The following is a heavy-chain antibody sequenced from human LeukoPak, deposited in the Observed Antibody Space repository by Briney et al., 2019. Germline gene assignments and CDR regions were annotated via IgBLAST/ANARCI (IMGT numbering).Heavy chain of an antibody. CDR1: GASISSSTYY. V-gene: IGHV4-39*07. Sequence: SETLSLTCTVSGASISSSTYYWGWIRQPPGKGLEWIGSIYYSGSTYYNPSLKSRVTISVDTSKNQFSLKLSSVTAADTAVYYCARLRPDYDILTGRTWGQGTLVTVSS. CDR3: ARLRPDYDILTGRT. CDR2: IYYSGST. D-gene: IGHD3-9*01. J-gene: IGHJ5*02.